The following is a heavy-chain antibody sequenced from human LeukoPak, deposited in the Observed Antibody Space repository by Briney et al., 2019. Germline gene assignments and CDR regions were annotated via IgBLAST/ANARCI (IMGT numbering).Heavy chain of an antibody. J-gene: IGHJ4*02. Sequence: GASVKVSCTASGYTFTSYDINWVRQATGQGLEWMGWMNPNSGNSVYIREFQGRVTMTRNTAINTAYMELSSLGSDDTAMYYCARGLDSGSYYVYLYWGQGTPVIVSS. CDR3: ARGLDSGSYYVYLY. CDR1: GYTFTSYD. D-gene: IGHD1-26*01. CDR2: MNPNSGNS. V-gene: IGHV1-8*01.